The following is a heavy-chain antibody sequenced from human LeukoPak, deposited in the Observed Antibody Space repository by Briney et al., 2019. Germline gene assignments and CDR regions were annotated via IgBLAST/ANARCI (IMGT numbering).Heavy chain of an antibody. CDR2: ISSSSSTI. J-gene: IGHJ3*02. CDR3: ARDDHSSGWYYAFDI. CDR1: GFTFSSYS. Sequence: GGSLRLSCAASGFTFSSYSMNWVRQAPGKGLEWVPYISSSSSTIYYADSVKGRFTISRDNAKNSLYLQMNSLRAEDTAVYYCARDDHSSGWYYAFDIWGQGTMVTVSS. V-gene: IGHV3-48*01. D-gene: IGHD6-19*01.